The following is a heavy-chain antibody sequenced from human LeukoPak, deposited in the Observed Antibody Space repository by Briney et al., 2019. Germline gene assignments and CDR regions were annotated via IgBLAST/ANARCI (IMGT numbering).Heavy chain of an antibody. V-gene: IGHV4-38-2*02. J-gene: IGHJ5*02. D-gene: IGHD3-9*01. CDR3: AIDQTNPYYDILTGYRSDP. CDR1: GYSISSGYY. CDR2: IYHSGST. Sequence: SETLSLTCTVSGYSISSGYYWGWIRQPPGKGLEWIGSIYHSGSTYYNPSLKSRVTISVDASKNQFSLKLSSVTAADTAVYYCAIDQTNPYYDILTGYRSDPWGQGTLVTVSS.